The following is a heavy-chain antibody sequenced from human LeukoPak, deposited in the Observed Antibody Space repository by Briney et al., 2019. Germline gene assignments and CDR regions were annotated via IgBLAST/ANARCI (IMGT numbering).Heavy chain of an antibody. Sequence: PGGSLRFSCAASGFTFSSYSMNWVRQAPGKGLEWVSSITSDGSNIFYADSLKGRFTVSRDNAKKSVYLQLNSLRAEDTALYYCARDLSGDGYNPLAFWGQGTLVTVSS. CDR3: ARDLSGDGYNPLAF. CDR1: GFTFSSYS. V-gene: IGHV3-21*01. CDR2: ITSDGSNI. D-gene: IGHD5-24*01. J-gene: IGHJ1*01.